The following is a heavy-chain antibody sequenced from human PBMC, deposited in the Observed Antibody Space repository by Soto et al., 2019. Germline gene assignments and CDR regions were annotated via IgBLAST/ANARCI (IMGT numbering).Heavy chain of an antibody. CDR1: GFTFSSYW. J-gene: IGHJ6*02. CDR2: IGTAGDT. Sequence: GGSLRLSCAASGFTFSSYWMHWVRQAPGKGLEWVSAIGTAGDTYYPGSVKGRFTISRENAKNSLYLQMNSLRAGDTAVYYCARRLGTMIRGLINYYYAMDVWGQGTTVTAP. D-gene: IGHD3-10*01. V-gene: IGHV3-13*04. CDR3: ARRLGTMIRGLINYYYAMDV.